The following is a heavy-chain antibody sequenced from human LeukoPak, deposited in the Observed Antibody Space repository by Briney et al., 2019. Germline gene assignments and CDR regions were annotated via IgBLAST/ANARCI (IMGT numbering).Heavy chain of an antibody. CDR3: AREGSYYGSGSSYYYYYGMDV. Sequence: KVSCKTSGGTISSYSISCVLQAPGQRLEWMVRIIPSLGIANYAQTFCGRVTFTADKSTSTAYMELSSMRSEDTAVYYCAREGSYYGSGSSYYYYYGMDVWGQGTTVTVSS. D-gene: IGHD3-10*01. CDR2: IIPSLGIA. CDR1: GGTISSYS. V-gene: IGHV1-69*04. J-gene: IGHJ6*02.